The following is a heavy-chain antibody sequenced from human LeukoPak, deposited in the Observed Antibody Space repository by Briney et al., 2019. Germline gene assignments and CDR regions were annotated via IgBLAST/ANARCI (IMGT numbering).Heavy chain of an antibody. CDR3: ARGRYSSGCQD. V-gene: IGHV3-74*01. CDR2: INSDGTSI. Sequence: QPGGSLRVSCAASGFTFSSYWMGWVRQAPGKGLVWVSRINSDGTSISYADSVEGRFTISRDNAENTVYLQMNSLRAEDTAVYYCARGRYSSGCQDWGQGTLVTVSS. J-gene: IGHJ4*02. D-gene: IGHD6-19*01. CDR1: GFTFSSYW.